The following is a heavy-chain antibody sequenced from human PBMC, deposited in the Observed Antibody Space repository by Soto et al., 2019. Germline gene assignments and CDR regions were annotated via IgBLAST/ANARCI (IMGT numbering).Heavy chain of an antibody. D-gene: IGHD3-22*01. Sequence: EVQLLESGGHVVQPGGSLRLSCVASGFTFTTYAMSWVRQAPGKGLEWVSGISGTGGTSYYAGSVKGRFTISRDSSKSTLYLQMNSLRAEDTAVYYCAKYPEFSVYDGSYFDSWGQGTLVTVSS. V-gene: IGHV3-23*01. CDR2: ISGTGGTS. CDR3: AKYPEFSVYDGSYFDS. CDR1: GFTFTTYA. J-gene: IGHJ4*02.